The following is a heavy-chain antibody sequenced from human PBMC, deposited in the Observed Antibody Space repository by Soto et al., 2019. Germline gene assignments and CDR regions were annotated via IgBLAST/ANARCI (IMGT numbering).Heavy chain of an antibody. CDR2: INHSGST. J-gene: IGHJ6*02. D-gene: IGHD2-2*01. CDR1: GGSFSGYY. CDR3: ARGLGYCSSTSCSRTYYYYYYGMDV. Sequence: SETLSLTCAVYGGSFSGYYWSWIRQPPGKGLEWIGEINHSGSTNYNPSLKSRVTISVDTSKNQFSLKLSSVTAADTAVYYCARGLGYCSSTSCSRTYYYYYYGMDVWGQGTAVTV. V-gene: IGHV4-34*01.